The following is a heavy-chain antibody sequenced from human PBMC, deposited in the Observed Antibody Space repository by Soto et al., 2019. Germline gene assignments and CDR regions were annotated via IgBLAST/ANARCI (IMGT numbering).Heavy chain of an antibody. Sequence: PVESLKISCKGYGYSFTSYWIGWVRQMPGKGLEWMGIIYPGDSDTRYSPSFQGQVTISADKSISTAYLQWSSLKASDTAMYYCATHRERGYYYYGMDVWGQGTTVTVSS. CDR1: GYSFTSYW. V-gene: IGHV5-51*01. CDR2: IYPGDSDT. J-gene: IGHJ6*02. D-gene: IGHD1-26*01. CDR3: ATHRERGYYYYGMDV.